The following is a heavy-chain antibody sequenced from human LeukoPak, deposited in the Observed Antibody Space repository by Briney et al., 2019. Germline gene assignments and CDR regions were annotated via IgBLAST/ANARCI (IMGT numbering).Heavy chain of an antibody. Sequence: SETLSLTCAVYGGSFSGYYWSWTRQPPGKGLEWIGEINHSGSTNYNPSLKSRVTISVDTSKNQFSLKLSSVTAADTAVYYCARGGGWLPFDYWGQGTLVTVSS. V-gene: IGHV4-34*01. J-gene: IGHJ4*02. CDR3: ARGGGWLPFDY. D-gene: IGHD5-12*01. CDR1: GGSFSGYY. CDR2: INHSGST.